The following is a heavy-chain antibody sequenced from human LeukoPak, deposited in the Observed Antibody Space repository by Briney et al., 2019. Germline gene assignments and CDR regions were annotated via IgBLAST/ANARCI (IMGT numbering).Heavy chain of an antibody. CDR2: IIPIFGTA. CDR1: GGTFSSYA. D-gene: IGHD3-22*01. V-gene: IGHV1-69*13. CDR3: ASHDSSGYYPSGSDY. Sequence: GASVKVSCKASGGTFSSYAISWVRQAPGHGLEWMGGIIPIFGTANYAQKFQGRVTITADESTSTAYMELSSLRSEDTAVYYCASHDSSGYYPSGSDYWGQGTLVTVSS. J-gene: IGHJ4*02.